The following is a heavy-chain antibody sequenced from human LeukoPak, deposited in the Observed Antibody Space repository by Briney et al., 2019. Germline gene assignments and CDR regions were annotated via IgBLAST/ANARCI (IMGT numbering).Heavy chain of an antibody. V-gene: IGHV3-66*01. CDR1: GFTVSSNY. J-gene: IGHJ4*02. Sequence: GGSLRLSCAASGFTVSSNYMSWVRQAPGKGLEWVSVIYSGGGTYYADSVKGRFTISRDNSKNTLYLQMSSLRAEDTAIYYCARLAVAGWDVRYWGQGTLVTVSS. CDR2: IYSGGGT. CDR3: ARLAVAGWDVRY. D-gene: IGHD6-19*01.